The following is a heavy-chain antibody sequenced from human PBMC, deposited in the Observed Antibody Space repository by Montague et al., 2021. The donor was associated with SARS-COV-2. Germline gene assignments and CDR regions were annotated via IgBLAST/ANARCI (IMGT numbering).Heavy chain of an antibody. V-gene: IGHV3-33*01. J-gene: IGHJ3*02. CDR2: IWYGGSNK. CDR1: GFTFSSYG. D-gene: IGHD3-22*01. Sequence: SLRLSCAASGFTFSSYGMHWVRQAPGKGLEWVAGIWYGGSNKYYADSVKGRFTISRDNSKNTLYLQMNSLRAEDTAVYYCAAQITMIDYAFDIWGQGTMVTVSS. CDR3: AAQITMIDYAFDI.